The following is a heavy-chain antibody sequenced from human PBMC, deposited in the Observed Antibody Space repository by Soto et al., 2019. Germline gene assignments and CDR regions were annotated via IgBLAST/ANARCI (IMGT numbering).Heavy chain of an antibody. V-gene: IGHV3-15*07. J-gene: IGHJ4*02. CDR2: IKSKTDGGTT. CDR3: STDPVTMIVVVPFSG. CDR1: GFTFSNAR. Sequence: PGVSLRLSCAASGFTFSNARMKWVRQATGKGQEWDGRIKSKTDGGTTDYAAPVQGRFTISRDDSKNTLYLQMNSQKTAETAVYYCSTDPVTMIVVVPFSGWGQGTLVTAAS. D-gene: IGHD3-22*01.